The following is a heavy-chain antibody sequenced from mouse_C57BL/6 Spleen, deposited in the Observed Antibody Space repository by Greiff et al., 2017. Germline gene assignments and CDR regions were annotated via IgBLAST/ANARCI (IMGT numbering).Heavy chain of an antibody. CDR2: IDPANGNT. D-gene: IGHD2-2*01. Sequence: EVQLVESVAELVRPGASVKLSCTASGFNIKNTYMHWVKQRPEQGLEWIGRIDPANGNTKYAPKFQGKATITADTSSNTAYLQLSSLTSEDTAIYYCARDYGYDRTADWYFDVWGTGTTVTVSS. CDR3: ARDYGYDRTADWYFDV. J-gene: IGHJ1*03. CDR1: GFNIKNTY. V-gene: IGHV14-3*01.